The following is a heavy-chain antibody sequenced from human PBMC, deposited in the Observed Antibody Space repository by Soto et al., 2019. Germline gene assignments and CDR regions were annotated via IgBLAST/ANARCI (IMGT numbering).Heavy chain of an antibody. J-gene: IGHJ6*02. CDR1: GDSIRSYY. V-gene: IGHV4-59*01. CDR2: LYYSGST. Sequence: SETLSLTCSVSGDSIRSYYWSWIRQPPGKGLEWIGYLYYSGSTTYSPSLKSRVTISVDRSKNQFSLELTSATAADTAVYYCARDLRGAGTSGYYGMDVWGQGTTVTVSS. CDR3: ARDLRGAGTSGYYGMDV. D-gene: IGHD6-19*01.